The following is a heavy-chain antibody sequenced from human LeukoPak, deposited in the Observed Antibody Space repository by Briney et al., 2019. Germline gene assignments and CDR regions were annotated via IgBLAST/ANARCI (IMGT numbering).Heavy chain of an antibody. CDR2: INPNSGGT. D-gene: IGHD3-3*01. J-gene: IGHJ4*02. Sequence: ASVKVSCKASGYTFTGYYMHWVRQAPGQGLEWMGWINPNSGGTNYAQKFQGRVTMTRDTSISTAYMELSRLRSDDTAVYYCARDDFWSGRTDYWGQGTLVTVSS. CDR3: ARDDFWSGRTDY. V-gene: IGHV1-2*02. CDR1: GYTFTGYY.